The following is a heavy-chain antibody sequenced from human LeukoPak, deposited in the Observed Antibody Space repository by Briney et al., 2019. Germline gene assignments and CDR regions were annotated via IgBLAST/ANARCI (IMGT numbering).Heavy chain of an antibody. D-gene: IGHD2-2*03. CDR3: ARASEGIGFFDY. V-gene: IGHV4-4*07. CDR1: GGSISSYY. Sequence: SETLSLTCTVSGGSISSYYWSWIRQPAGKGLEWIGRIYTSGSTNYNPSLRSRLTISLDTSKTQFSLDLNSMTAADTAIYYCARASEGIGFFDYWGQGILVTVSS. J-gene: IGHJ4*02. CDR2: IYTSGST.